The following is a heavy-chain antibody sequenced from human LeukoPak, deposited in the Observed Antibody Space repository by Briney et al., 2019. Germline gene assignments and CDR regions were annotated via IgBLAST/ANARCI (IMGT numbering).Heavy chain of an antibody. V-gene: IGHV4-59*01. Sequence: SETLSLTCTVSGGSISSYYWSWIRQPPGKGLEWIGYISYSGSTNYNPSLKSRVTISVDTSKNQFPLKLSSVTAADTAVYYCARYIWGSYPTFEDYWGQGTLVTVSS. D-gene: IGHD3-16*02. CDR2: ISYSGST. J-gene: IGHJ4*02. CDR3: ARYIWGSYPTFEDY. CDR1: GGSISSYY.